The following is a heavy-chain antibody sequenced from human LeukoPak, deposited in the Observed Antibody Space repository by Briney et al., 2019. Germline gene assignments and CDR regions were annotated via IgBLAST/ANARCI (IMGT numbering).Heavy chain of an antibody. Sequence: SETLSLTCTVSGGYISSYYWSWIRQPPGKGPEWIGYIYYSGNTNFNPSLESRVTMSVDTSKNQFSLKLSSVTAADTAVYYCARVLGYCSSLSCYPHFDSWGQGTLVTVSS. CDR2: IYYSGNT. D-gene: IGHD2-2*01. CDR1: GGYISSYY. V-gene: IGHV4-59*01. CDR3: ARVLGYCSSLSCYPHFDS. J-gene: IGHJ4*02.